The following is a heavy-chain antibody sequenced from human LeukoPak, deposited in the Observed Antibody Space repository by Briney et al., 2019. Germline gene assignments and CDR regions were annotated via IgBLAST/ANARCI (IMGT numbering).Heavy chain of an antibody. CDR2: ISSCGSTI. V-gene: IGHV3-48*03. Sequence: RGSLRLSCAASGFTFSSYDMNWVRQAPGKGLEWLSYISSCGSTIYYADSVKGRFTISRDNAKNSLYLQMNSLRAEDTAVYHCARYDFWSGSNYGMDAWGQGTTVTVSS. CDR3: ARYDFWSGSNYGMDA. J-gene: IGHJ6*02. CDR1: GFTFSSYD. D-gene: IGHD3-3*01.